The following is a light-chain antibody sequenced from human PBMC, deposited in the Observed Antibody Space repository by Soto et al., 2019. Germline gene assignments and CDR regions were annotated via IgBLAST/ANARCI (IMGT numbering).Light chain of an antibody. CDR1: QSIRSN. CDR3: QQLNSYPRT. Sequence: EIVMTQSPATLSVSPGERATLSCRASQSIRSNLAWYQQKPGQAPRLLIYGASTRATGIPARISGSGSGTEFTLTISSLQPEDFATYYCQQLNSYPRTFDQGTKLEIK. CDR2: GAS. J-gene: IGKJ2*01. V-gene: IGKV3-15*01.